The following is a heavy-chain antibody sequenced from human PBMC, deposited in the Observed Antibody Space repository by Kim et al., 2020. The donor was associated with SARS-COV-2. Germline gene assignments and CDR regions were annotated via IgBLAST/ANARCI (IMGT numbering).Heavy chain of an antibody. D-gene: IGHD2-15*01. Sequence: GGSLRLSCAASGFTVSGNYMTWVRQAPGKGLEWVSVIYSGDGTYYEDSVKGRFIISRDNSKNTLYLQMNNLRTEDTAVYYCARSYCTGGSCNGYYYFGM. V-gene: IGHV3-53*01. CDR1: GFTVSGNY. J-gene: IGHJ6*01. CDR2: IYSGDGT. CDR3: ARSYCTGGSCNGYYYFGM.